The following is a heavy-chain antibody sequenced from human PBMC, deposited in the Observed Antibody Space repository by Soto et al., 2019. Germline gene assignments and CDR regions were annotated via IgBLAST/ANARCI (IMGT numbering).Heavy chain of an antibody. Sequence: SETLSLTCTISGGSVSVYYLSWIRQSTGQGLEWIGYIYASGSPYYNPSLRSRVTISADTSKNQISLKLTSPTAADTAVYYCARGNYYDSSGYYPPYFQHWGQGTLVNVSS. V-gene: IGHV4-59*02. CDR3: ARGNYYDSSGYYPPYFQH. CDR1: GGSVSVYY. D-gene: IGHD3-22*01. CDR2: IYASGSP. J-gene: IGHJ1*01.